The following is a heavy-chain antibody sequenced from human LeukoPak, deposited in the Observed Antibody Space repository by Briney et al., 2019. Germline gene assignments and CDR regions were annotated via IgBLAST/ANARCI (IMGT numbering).Heavy chain of an antibody. D-gene: IGHD5-12*01. J-gene: IGHJ4*02. Sequence: PSETLSLTCAVSGYSISSGYYWGWIRQPPGKGLEWIGSIYHSGSTYYNPSLKSRVTISVDTSKNQFSLKPSSVTAADTAVYYCARPVQSGYDYDYWGQGTLVTVSS. CDR2: IYHSGST. CDR3: ARPVQSGYDYDY. V-gene: IGHV4-38-2*01. CDR1: GYSISSGYY.